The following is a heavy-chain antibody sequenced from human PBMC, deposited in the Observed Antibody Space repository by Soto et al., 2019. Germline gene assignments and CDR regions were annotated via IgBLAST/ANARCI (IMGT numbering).Heavy chain of an antibody. CDR3: ASSGGGEDY. D-gene: IGHD3-16*01. Sequence: QVQLQESGPGLVKPSGTLSLTCAVSGGSISSSHWWSWVRQPPGKGLEWIGEIYHSGSTNYSPSLKRRVTISVDKSNNQSSLRLISVTAADTAVYYCASSGGGEDYWGQGTLVTVSS. V-gene: IGHV4-4*02. CDR2: IYHSGST. CDR1: GGSISSSHW. J-gene: IGHJ4*02.